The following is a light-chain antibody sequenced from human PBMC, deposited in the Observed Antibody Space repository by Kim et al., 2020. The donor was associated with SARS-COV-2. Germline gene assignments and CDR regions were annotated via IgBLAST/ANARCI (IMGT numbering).Light chain of an antibody. CDR2: QDT. V-gene: IGLV3-1*01. Sequence: SYELTQPPSVSVSPGQTASITCSGDKLGDKYACWYQQKPGQSPVVVIYQDTKRPSGIPERFSGSNSGNTATLTISGTQAMDEADYYCQAWDRSSYVVFGG. CDR3: QAWDRSSYVV. CDR1: KLGDKY. J-gene: IGLJ2*01.